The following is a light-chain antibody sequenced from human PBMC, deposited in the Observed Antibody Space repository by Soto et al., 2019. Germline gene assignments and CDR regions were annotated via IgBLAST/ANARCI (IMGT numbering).Light chain of an antibody. CDR3: TSYTTSPTYV. J-gene: IGLJ1*01. Sequence: QSALTQPASVSGSPGQSITISCTGTSSDVGGYNFVSWYQHHPGKAPKLIIYDVNNRPSGVSNRFSGSKSGNTASLTISGLQAEDEADHYCTSYTTSPTYVFGTGTKVTVL. CDR2: DVN. CDR1: SSDVGGYNF. V-gene: IGLV2-14*03.